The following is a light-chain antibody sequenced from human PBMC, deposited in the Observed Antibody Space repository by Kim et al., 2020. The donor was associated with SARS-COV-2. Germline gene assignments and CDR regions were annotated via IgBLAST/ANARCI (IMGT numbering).Light chain of an antibody. J-gene: IGKJ1*01. CDR2: DAS. V-gene: IGKV3-11*01. Sequence: VGSQLAWYRQKPGQAPRLVIYDASVRATGIAARFSGSGSGTDFTLTISSLEPEDFAVYFCQQRRYWPVTFGQGTKVELK. CDR3: QQRRYWPVT. CDR1: VGSQ.